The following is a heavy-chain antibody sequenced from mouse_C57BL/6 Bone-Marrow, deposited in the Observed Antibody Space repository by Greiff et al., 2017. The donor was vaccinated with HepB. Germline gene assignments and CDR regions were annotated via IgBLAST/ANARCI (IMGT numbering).Heavy chain of an antibody. J-gene: IGHJ3*01. CDR2: IYPGSGNT. CDR1: GYTFTDYY. Sequence: QVQLQQSGAELVRPGASVKLSCKASGYTFTDYYINWVKQRPGQGLEWIARIYPGSGNTYYNEKFKGKATLTAEKSSSTAYMQLSSLTSEDSAVYFCARSLYGNSFAYWGQGTLVTVSA. CDR3: ARSLYGNSFAY. D-gene: IGHD2-1*01. V-gene: IGHV1-76*01.